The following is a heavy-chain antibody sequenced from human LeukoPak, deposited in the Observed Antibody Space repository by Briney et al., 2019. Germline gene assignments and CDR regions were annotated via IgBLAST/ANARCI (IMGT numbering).Heavy chain of an antibody. Sequence: WASVKVSCKVSGYTLTELSMHWVRQAPGKGLEWMGGFDPEDGETIYAQKFQGRVTMTEDISTDTAYMELSSLRSEDTAVYYCVSARGSAYDSSGYYETWGQGTLVTVSS. J-gene: IGHJ5*02. D-gene: IGHD3-22*01. CDR1: GYTLTELS. CDR3: VSARGSAYDSSGYYET. CDR2: FDPEDGET. V-gene: IGHV1-24*01.